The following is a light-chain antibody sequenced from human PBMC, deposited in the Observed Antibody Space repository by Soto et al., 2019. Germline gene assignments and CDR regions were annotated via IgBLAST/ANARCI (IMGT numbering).Light chain of an antibody. CDR3: QKYNSAPLT. J-gene: IGKJ4*01. CDR1: QGIGVY. CDR2: AAS. V-gene: IGKV1-27*01. Sequence: DIQMTQSPSSLSASLGDRVTITCRASQGIGVYLAWFQQKPGNVPRLLIYAASTLQSVVPSRFSGSGSGTDFTLTISSLQPEDVATSYCQKYNSAPLTFGGGTKMEIK.